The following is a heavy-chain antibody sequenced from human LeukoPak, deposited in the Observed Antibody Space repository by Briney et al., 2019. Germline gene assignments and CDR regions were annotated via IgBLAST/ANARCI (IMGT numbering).Heavy chain of an antibody. D-gene: IGHD3-3*01. CDR2: IDNSGRT. J-gene: IGHJ6*03. CDR1: GGSISNHF. V-gene: IGHV4-59*11. CDR3: ARVQDYDFWSGYQKTHYYMDV. Sequence: PSETLSLTCTVSGGSISNHFWSWIRQPPGKGLEWIGSIDNSGRTNYNPSLKSRVTISIETSKNQISLRLSSVTAADTAVYYCARVQDYDFWSGYQKTHYYMDVWGKGTTVTVSS.